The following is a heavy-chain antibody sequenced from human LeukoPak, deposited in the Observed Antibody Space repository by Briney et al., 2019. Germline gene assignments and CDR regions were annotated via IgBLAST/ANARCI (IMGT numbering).Heavy chain of an antibody. J-gene: IGHJ5*02. CDR2: IYSGGST. CDR1: GFTVSSNY. CDR3: ARGGVSIPLEP. Sequence: PGGSLRLSCAASGFTVSSNYMSWVRQAPGKGLEWVSVIYSGGSTYYADSVKGRFTISRDNAKNSLYLQMNSLRAEDTAVYYCARGGVSIPLEPWGQGTLVTVSS. D-gene: IGHD1-1*01. V-gene: IGHV3-53*01.